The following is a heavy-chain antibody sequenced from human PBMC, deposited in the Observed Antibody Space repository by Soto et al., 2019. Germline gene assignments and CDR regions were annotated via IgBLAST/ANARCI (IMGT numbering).Heavy chain of an antibody. CDR3: ARRRYYDFWSGYDY. CDR2: IYYSGST. CDR1: GGSISSYY. D-gene: IGHD3-3*01. J-gene: IGHJ4*02. Sequence: PSETRSLTRTVSGGSISSYYWNWIRQPPGKGLEWIGYIYYSGSTNYNPSLKSRVTISVDTSKNQFSLKLSSVTAADTAVYYCARRRYYDFWSGYDYWGQGTLVTVSS. V-gene: IGHV4-59*08.